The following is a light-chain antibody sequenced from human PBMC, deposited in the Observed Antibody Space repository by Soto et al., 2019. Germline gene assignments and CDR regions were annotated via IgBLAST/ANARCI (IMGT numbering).Light chain of an antibody. V-gene: IGLV2-14*01. CDR1: SSDVGGYNY. J-gene: IGLJ1*01. CDR2: DVT. CDR3: ISYTGSSSYV. Sequence: QSVLTQPASVSGSPGQSITISCTGTSSDVGGYNYVSWYQRHPGKAPKVMIYDVTNRPSGVSNRFSASKSGNTASLTISGLQAEDEADYYCISYTGSSSYVFGTGTKVTVL.